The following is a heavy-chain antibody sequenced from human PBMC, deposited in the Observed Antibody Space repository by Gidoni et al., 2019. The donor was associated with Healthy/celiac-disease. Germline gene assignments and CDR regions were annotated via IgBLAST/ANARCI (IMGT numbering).Heavy chain of an antibody. CDR3: ARDRRVITFGGVIVPTRFDY. V-gene: IGHV4-34*01. Sequence: QVQLQQWGAGLLKPSETLSLTCAVYGGSFSGYYWSWIRQPPGKGLEWIGEINHSGSTNYNPSLKSRVTISVETSKNQFSLKLSSVTAADTAVYYCARDRRVITFGGVIVPTRFDYWGQGTLVTVSS. CDR1: GGSFSGYY. CDR2: INHSGST. D-gene: IGHD3-16*02. J-gene: IGHJ4*02.